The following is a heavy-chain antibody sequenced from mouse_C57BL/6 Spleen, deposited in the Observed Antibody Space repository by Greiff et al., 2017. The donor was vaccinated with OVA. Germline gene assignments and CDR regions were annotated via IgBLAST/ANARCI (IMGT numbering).Heavy chain of an antibody. D-gene: IGHD1-1*01. V-gene: IGHV1-18*01. CDR1: GYTFTDYN. CDR3: ARGELLGKFAY. CDR2: INPNNGGT. J-gene: IGHJ3*01. Sequence: VQLQQSGPELVKPGASVKIPCKASGYTFTDYNMDWVKQSHGKSLEWIGDINPNNGGTIYNQKFKGKATLTVDKSSSTAYMELRSLTSEDTAVYYCARGELLGKFAYWGQGTLVTVSA.